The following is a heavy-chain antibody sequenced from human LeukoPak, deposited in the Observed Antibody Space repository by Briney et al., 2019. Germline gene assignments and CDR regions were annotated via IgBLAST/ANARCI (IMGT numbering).Heavy chain of an antibody. CDR3: AKSPGSGSIWFDP. CDR2: ISGSGGST. CDR1: GFTFSSYV. D-gene: IGHD3-10*01. Sequence: GGSLRPSCAASGFTFSSYVMSWVRQAPGKGLEWVSAISGSGGSTYYADSVKGRFTISRDNSKNTLYLQMNSLRAEDTAVYYCAKSPGSGSIWFDPWGQGTLVTVSS. V-gene: IGHV3-23*01. J-gene: IGHJ5*02.